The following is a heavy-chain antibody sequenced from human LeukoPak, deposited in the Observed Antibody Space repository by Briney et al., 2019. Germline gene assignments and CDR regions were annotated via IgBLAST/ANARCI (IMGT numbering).Heavy chain of an antibody. CDR1: GYSFTSYG. CDR3: ARAQSRTHWDGFDI. J-gene: IGHJ3*02. CDR2: ISTDNGNT. D-gene: IGHD5-24*01. V-gene: IGHV1-18*01. Sequence: VSVEVSCRASGYSFTSYGISWVRQAPGRGLEWMGWISTDNGNTNYVQNLQGRVSMTRDTFTSTVYMELRSLRSDDTAVYYCARAQSRTHWDGFDIWGQGTMVTLPS.